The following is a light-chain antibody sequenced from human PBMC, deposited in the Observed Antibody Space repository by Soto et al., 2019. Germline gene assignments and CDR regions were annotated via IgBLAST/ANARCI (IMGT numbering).Light chain of an antibody. CDR3: QQLRAYPLT. J-gene: IGKJ2*01. CDR1: QTINNY. V-gene: IGKV1-9*01. Sequence: DIQLTQSPPFLSASVGDRVTVTCRASQTINNYLAWFRKKEGKAPEFLIYPASTLQGGVPSRFSGHGFGINFTLTISSLQPEDFATYYCQQLRAYPLTFGQGTKVDIK. CDR2: PAS.